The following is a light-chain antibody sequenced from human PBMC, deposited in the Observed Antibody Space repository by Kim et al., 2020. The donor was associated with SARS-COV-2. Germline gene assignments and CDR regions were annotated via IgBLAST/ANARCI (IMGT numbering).Light chain of an antibody. CDR2: MGS. V-gene: IGKV2-28*01. CDR1: QSLLHTYGYNY. J-gene: IGKJ2*01. Sequence: EPASISCRSSQSLLHTYGYNYLDWYLQKPGQSPQLLILMGSNRASGVPDRFSGSGSGTFFTLKISRVEAEDVGVYYCMQSLQTPYTFGQGTKLEI. CDR3: MQSLQTPYT.